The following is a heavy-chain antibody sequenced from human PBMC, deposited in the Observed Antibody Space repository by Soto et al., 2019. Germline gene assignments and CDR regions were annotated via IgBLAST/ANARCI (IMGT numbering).Heavy chain of an antibody. CDR1: GGTFNSYS. J-gene: IGHJ5*02. Sequence: QVQLVQSGAEVKTPGSSVKVSCKGSGGTFNSYSIDWVRQAPGQGFEWMGGIIPMSGRPNYAQRFQGRVTFSADKSTNTVYMVMNSLTHEDTAVYYCTRRGRQSANWFDPWGQGTLVTVSS. CDR2: IIPMSGRP. V-gene: IGHV1-69*06. CDR3: TRRGRQSANWFDP.